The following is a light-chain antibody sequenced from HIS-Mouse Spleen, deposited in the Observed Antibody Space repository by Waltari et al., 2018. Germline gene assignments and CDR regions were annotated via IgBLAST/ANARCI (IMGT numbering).Light chain of an antibody. Sequence: SYELTQPPSVSVSPGQTARITCSGDALPKQYAYCYQQKPGQAPVLGIYKDSERPSGIPERFSGSSSGTTVTLTISGVQAEDEADYYCQSADSSGTYRGVFGTGTKVTVL. CDR2: KDS. V-gene: IGLV3-25*03. CDR3: QSADSSGTYRGV. J-gene: IGLJ1*01. CDR1: ALPKQY.